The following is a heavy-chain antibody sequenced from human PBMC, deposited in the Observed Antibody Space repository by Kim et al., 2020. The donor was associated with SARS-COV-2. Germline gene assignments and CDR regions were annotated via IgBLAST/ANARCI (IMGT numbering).Heavy chain of an antibody. J-gene: IGHJ5*02. V-gene: IGHV1-3*01. D-gene: IGHD3-10*01. CDR2: INGGNGNT. CDR3: AREGSGSYNWLDP. Sequence: ASVKVSCKASGYTFDTFSLYWLRQAPGQRFEWMGWINGGNGNTRYSQNFQGRVTFTRDTSATTAYMELTSLTFKDTADYYCAREGSGSYNWLDPWGQGTLVTVSS. CDR1: GYTFDTFS.